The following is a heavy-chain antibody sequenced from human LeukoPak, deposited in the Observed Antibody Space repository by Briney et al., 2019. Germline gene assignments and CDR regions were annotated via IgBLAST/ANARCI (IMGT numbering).Heavy chain of an antibody. CDR1: GFTVSSNY. CDR2: IYSGGST. J-gene: IGHJ4*02. CDR3: ARESGDGYNPFDY. Sequence: GGSLRLSCAASGFTVSSNYMSWVRQAPGKGLEWVSVIYSGGSTYYADSVKGRFTISRDNSKNALYLQMNSLRAEGTAVYYCARESGDGYNPFDYWGQGTLVTVSS. V-gene: IGHV3-66*02. D-gene: IGHD5-24*01.